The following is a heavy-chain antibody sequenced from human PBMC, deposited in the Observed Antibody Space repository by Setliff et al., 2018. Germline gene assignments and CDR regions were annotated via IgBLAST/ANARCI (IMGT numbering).Heavy chain of an antibody. CDR1: GYTFTSYD. J-gene: IGHJ6*02. CDR2: MNPNSGNT. CDR3: ARECYSSSWYGDYYYYYGMDV. D-gene: IGHD6-13*01. Sequence: ASVKVSCKASGYTFTSYDINWVRQATGQGLEWMGWMNPNSGNTGYVQKFQGRVTMTRNTSISTAYMELSSLRSEDTAVYYCARECYSSSWYGDYYYYYGMDVWGQGTTVTVSS. V-gene: IGHV1-8*02.